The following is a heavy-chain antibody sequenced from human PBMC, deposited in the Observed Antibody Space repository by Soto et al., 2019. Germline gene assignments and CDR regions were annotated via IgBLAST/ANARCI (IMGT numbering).Heavy chain of an antibody. V-gene: IGHV4-59*08. D-gene: IGHD3-10*01. CDR2: IYYSGST. CDR1: GGSISSYY. CDR3: ARHKRLDYYGSGSYPLYYFDY. Sequence: TSETLSLTCTVSGGSISSYYWSWIRQPPGKGLEWIGYIYYSGSTNYNPSLKSRVTISVDTSKNQFSLKLSSVTAADTAVYYCARHKRLDYYGSGSYPLYYFDYWGQGTLVTVSS. J-gene: IGHJ4*02.